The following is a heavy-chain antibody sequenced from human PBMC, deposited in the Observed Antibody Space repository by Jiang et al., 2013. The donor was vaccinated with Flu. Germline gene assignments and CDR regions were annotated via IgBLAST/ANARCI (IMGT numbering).Heavy chain of an antibody. CDR3: GRIIGGGNSLLY. V-gene: IGHV5-51*01. J-gene: IGHJ4*02. CDR1: GYSFNTYW. D-gene: IGHD4-23*01. CDR2: IYVGDSDA. Sequence: SLKISCKDSGYSFNTYWIGWVRQMPGKGLEWLGVIYVGDSDARYSPSFEGQVSISVDKSINTVYLQWSRLKASDTAMYYCGRIIGGGNSLLYWGQGTLVTVSS.